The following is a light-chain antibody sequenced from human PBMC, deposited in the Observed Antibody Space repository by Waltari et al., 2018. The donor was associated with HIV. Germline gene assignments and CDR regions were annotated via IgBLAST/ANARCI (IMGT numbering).Light chain of an antibody. CDR3: QQYNNWPRT. J-gene: IGKJ2*01. CDR2: GAS. V-gene: IGKV3-15*01. CDR1: QSVSSN. Sequence: EIVVTQSQVTLSVSPGERATLSCRASQSVSSNLAWYQQKPGQAPRLLIYGASTRATGIPARFSGSGSGTEFTLTISSLQSEDFAVYYCQQYNNWPRTFGQGTKLEIK.